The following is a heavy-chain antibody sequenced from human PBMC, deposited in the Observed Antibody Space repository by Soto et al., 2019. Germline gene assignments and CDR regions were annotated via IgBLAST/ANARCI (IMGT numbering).Heavy chain of an antibody. D-gene: IGHD6-13*01. CDR3: ARDRTSSSSYFDY. Sequence: QVQLVESGGGVVQPGRSLRLSCAASGFTFSSYGMHWVRQAPGKGLEWVAVIWYDGSNKFYTDSVKGRFSISRDNSKNTLSLQMHSLRAEDTAVYYCARDRTSSSSYFDYWGQGNLVTVSS. V-gene: IGHV3-33*01. CDR1: GFTFSSYG. CDR2: IWYDGSNK. J-gene: IGHJ4*02.